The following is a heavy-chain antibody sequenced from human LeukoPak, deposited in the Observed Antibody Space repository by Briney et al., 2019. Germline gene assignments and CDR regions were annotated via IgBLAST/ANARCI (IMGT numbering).Heavy chain of an antibody. CDR1: GFSFSTYN. Sequence: GGSLRLSCAASGFSFSTYNMNWVRQAPGKGLVWVSRINSDGSSTSYADSVKGRFTISRDNAKNTLCLQMNSLRAEDTAVYYCARVRYSSSWRTRYDAFDIWGQGTMVTVSS. V-gene: IGHV3-74*01. CDR3: ARVRYSSSWRTRYDAFDI. J-gene: IGHJ3*02. D-gene: IGHD6-13*01. CDR2: INSDGSST.